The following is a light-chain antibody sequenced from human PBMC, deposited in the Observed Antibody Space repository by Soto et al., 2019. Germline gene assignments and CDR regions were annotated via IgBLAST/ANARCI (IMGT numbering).Light chain of an antibody. V-gene: IGLV1-44*01. CDR2: TNN. J-gene: IGLJ2*01. CDR1: SSNIGSHT. CDR3: AAWDDSLNGPL. Sequence: QPVLTQPPSASGTPGQRVTMSCSGSSSNIGSHTVNWYQQLPGTAPQLLIYTNNQRPSGVPDRFSGSKSGTSASLAISGLQSEDEADYYCAAWDDSLNGPLFGGGTKLTVL.